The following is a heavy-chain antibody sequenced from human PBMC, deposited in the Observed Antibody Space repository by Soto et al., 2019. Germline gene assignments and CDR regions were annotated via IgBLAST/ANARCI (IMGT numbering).Heavy chain of an antibody. CDR1: GYTFTGYY. CDR2: INPNSGGT. V-gene: IGHV1-2*02. Sequence: ASVKVSCKASGYTFTGYYMHWVRQAPGQGLEWMGLINPNSGGTNYAQMFQGRVTMTRDTSISTAYMELSRLRSDDTAVYYCARAGYCSSTSCYANGMDVWGQGTTVTVSS. J-gene: IGHJ6*02. CDR3: ARAGYCSSTSCYANGMDV. D-gene: IGHD2-2*01.